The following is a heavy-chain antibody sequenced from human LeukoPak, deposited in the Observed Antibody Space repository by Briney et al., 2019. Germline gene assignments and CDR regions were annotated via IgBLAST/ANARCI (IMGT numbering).Heavy chain of an antibody. CDR1: GFTFDDYA. J-gene: IGHJ4*02. CDR3: AKDKFDGSGSYYFDY. Sequence: GGSLRLSCAASGFTFDDYAMHWVRHAPGKGLEWVSLISWDGGRTYYADSVEGRFTISRDNSKNSLYLQMSSLRAEDTALYYCAKDKFDGSGSYYFDYWGQRTLVTVSS. V-gene: IGHV3-43D*03. CDR2: ISWDGGRT. D-gene: IGHD3-10*01.